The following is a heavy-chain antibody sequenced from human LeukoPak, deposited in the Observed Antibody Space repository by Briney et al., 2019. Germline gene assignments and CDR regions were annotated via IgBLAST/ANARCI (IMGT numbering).Heavy chain of an antibody. Sequence: SETLSLTCTASGGSISSSSYYWGWIRQPPGKGLEWIGSIYYSGSTYYNPSLKSRVTISVDTSKNQFSLKLSSVTAAGTAVYYCARRDIVATISYFDYWGQGTLVTVSS. J-gene: IGHJ4*02. D-gene: IGHD5-12*01. CDR2: IYYSGST. CDR1: GGSISSSSYY. V-gene: IGHV4-39*01. CDR3: ARRDIVATISYFDY.